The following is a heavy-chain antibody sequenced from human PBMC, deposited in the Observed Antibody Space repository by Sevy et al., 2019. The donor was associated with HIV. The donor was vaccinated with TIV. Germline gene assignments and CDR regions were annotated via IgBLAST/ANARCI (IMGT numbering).Heavy chain of an antibody. V-gene: IGHV3-23*01. J-gene: IGHJ6*02. Sequence: GGSLRLSCAASGFTFDNNAMYWVRQAPGKGLEWVSAISGSGLSTNYAASVRGRFTISRDISKTTLYLQMNSLRAEDTAVYYCAKVYYYDSGTVIPRGMDVWGQGTTVTVS. D-gene: IGHD3-10*01. CDR1: GFTFDNNA. CDR3: AKVYYYDSGTVIPRGMDV. CDR2: ISGSGLST.